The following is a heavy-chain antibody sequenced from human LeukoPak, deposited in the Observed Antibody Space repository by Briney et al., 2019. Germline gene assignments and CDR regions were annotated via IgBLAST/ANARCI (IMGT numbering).Heavy chain of an antibody. CDR3: AKGGKWDVTPFDY. CDR2: ISGGGGST. CDR1: GFTFTSYS. Sequence: GGSLRLSCAASGFTFTSYSMNWVRQAPGKGLEWVSTISGGGGSTYYADSVKGRFTISRDNSKNTLYLQVNSLRAEDTAVHYCAKGGKWDVTPFDYWGQGTLVIVSS. V-gene: IGHV3-23*01. J-gene: IGHJ4*02. D-gene: IGHD1-26*01.